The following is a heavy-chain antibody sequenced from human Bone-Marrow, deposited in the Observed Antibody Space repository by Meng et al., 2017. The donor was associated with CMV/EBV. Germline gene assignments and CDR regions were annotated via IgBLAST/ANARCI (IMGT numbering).Heavy chain of an antibody. Sequence: SVKVSCKASGGTFSSYAISWVRQAPGQGLEWMGGIIPIFGTANYAQKFQGRVTITTDESTSTAYMELSSLRSEDTAVYYCAKGLSGWSQNNWFDPWGQGTLVTVSS. V-gene: IGHV1-69*05. D-gene: IGHD6-19*01. J-gene: IGHJ5*02. CDR1: GGTFSSYA. CDR2: IIPIFGTA. CDR3: AKGLSGWSQNNWFDP.